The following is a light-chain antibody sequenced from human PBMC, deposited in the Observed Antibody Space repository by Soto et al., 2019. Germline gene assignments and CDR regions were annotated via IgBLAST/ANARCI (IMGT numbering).Light chain of an antibody. Sequence: QSALTQPASVSGSPGQSITISCTGNSSDVGSYNLVSWYQQHPGKAPKLTIYEGSKRPSGVSNRFSGSKSGNTSSLTISGLQAEDEADYYCSSYASSTTPYVFGTGTKLTVL. J-gene: IGLJ1*01. CDR2: EGS. CDR3: SSYASSTTPYV. V-gene: IGLV2-14*02. CDR1: SSDVGSYNL.